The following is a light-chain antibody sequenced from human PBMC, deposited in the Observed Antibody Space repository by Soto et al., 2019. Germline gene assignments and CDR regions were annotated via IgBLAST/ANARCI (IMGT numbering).Light chain of an antibody. J-gene: IGKJ5*01. V-gene: IGKV1-33*01. Sequence: DIQMNQSRSSLSASVGDRVTITCRARQDISNYLNWYQQRPGKAPKLLIYDASNLERGVPSRFSGTRSGTHFTFAITSLQPEDVATYYGQQSDSLPITFGQGTRLEI. CDR3: QQSDSLPIT. CDR1: QDISNY. CDR2: DAS.